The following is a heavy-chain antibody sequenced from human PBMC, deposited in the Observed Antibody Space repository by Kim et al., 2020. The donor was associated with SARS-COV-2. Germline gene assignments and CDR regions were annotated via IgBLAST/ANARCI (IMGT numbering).Heavy chain of an antibody. CDR2: SSSYGSST. V-gene: IGHV3-74*01. J-gene: IGHJ6*02. D-gene: IGHD3-10*02. CDR1: GFTFSSFW. Sequence: GESLRLSCAAAGFTFSSFWINLVRQARGKGLVWVSRSSSYGSSTNYADSVKGRITMSRDNAENTLYLQMNSLRAEDTAVYYCARGMFRNGFDVWGQGNPVTVSS. CDR3: ARGMFRNGFDV.